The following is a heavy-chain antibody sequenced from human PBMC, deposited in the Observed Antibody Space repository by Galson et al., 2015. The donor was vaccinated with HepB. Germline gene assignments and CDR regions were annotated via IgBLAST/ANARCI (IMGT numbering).Heavy chain of an antibody. D-gene: IGHD3-10*01. V-gene: IGHV5-51*01. CDR3: ASSYYYGSGSGGPESLKHNLGAFDI. CDR2: IYPGDSDT. CDR1: GYSFTSYW. Sequence: QSGAEVKKPGESLKISCKGSGYSFTSYWIGWVRQMPGRGLEWMGIIYPGDSDTRYSPSFQGQVTISADKSISTAYLQWSSLKASDTAMYYCASSYYYGSGSGGPESLKHNLGAFDIWGQGTMVTVSS. J-gene: IGHJ3*02.